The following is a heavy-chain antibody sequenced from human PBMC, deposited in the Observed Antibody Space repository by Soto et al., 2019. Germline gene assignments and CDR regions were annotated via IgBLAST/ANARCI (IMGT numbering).Heavy chain of an antibody. Sequence: PSETLSLTCTVSGGSISSYYWSWIRQPPGKGLEWIGYIYYSGSTNYNPSLKSRVTISVDTSKNQFSLKLSSVTAADPAVYYGARWGRGFFSGGSCYGNFYYYYYRAVGGKGTTVPVSS. D-gene: IGHD2-15*01. J-gene: IGHJ6*03. V-gene: IGHV4-59*01. CDR2: IYYSGST. CDR1: GGSISSYY. CDR3: ARWGRGFFSGGSCYGNFYYYYYRAV.